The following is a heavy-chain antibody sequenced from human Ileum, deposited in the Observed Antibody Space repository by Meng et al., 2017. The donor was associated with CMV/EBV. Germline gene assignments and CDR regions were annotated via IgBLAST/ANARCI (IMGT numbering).Heavy chain of an antibody. V-gene: IGHV4-39*06. Sequence: RLQLQKRGPLLVKPSETLSLLCTVSGDSIRSSGYYWGWFRQPPGKGLEWIGTIYYSGITYYNPSLKSRVIISLDTSKNHFSLKLSSVTAADTAVYYCARGPSVVLFDYWGQGTLVTVSS. CDR3: ARGPSVVLFDY. CDR1: GDSIRSSGYY. J-gene: IGHJ4*02. D-gene: IGHD2-21*01. CDR2: IYYSGIT.